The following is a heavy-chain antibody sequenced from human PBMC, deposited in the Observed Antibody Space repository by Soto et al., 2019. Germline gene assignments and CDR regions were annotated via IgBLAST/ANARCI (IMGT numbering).Heavy chain of an antibody. V-gene: IGHV1-18*01. CDR2: ISGYNGNR. J-gene: IGHJ4*02. CDR3: AREVESRGGEYDY. D-gene: IGHD3-16*01. Sequence: QVQLVQSGAEVKKPGASVKVSCKASGYTFTTYGISWMRQAPGQGLEWMGWISGYNGNRNYAQNLQGRVTVTTDTSTSTAYMELRILRLDATAVFFCAREVESRGGEYDYWGQGTLVIVSS. CDR1: GYTFTTYG.